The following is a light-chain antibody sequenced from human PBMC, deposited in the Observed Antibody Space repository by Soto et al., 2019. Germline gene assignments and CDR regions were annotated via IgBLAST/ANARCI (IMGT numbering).Light chain of an antibody. Sequence: QSVLTQPPSASGTPGQRVTISCSGSSSNIGSNTVNWYQQLPGTAPKLLIYSNNQRPSGVPDRFSGSKSGTSASLAISGLQSEDEADYSGAAWDDSLNGPVFGGGTTVTVL. CDR2: SNN. V-gene: IGLV1-44*01. J-gene: IGLJ3*02. CDR1: SSNIGSNT. CDR3: AAWDDSLNGPV.